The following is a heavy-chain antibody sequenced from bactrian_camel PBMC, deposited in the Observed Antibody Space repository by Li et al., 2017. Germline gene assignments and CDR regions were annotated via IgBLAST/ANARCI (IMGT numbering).Heavy chain of an antibody. D-gene: IGHD3*01. V-gene: IGHV3S55*01. CDR2: IDSGGST. Sequence: VQLVESGGGSVQAGGSLRLSCAISGYLTDRYCIGWFRQAPGKEREGVATIDSGGSTTYVDSVKGRFTTSEDNAKNTLYLQMDSLKPEDTAMYYCAVNLWAGCGSPGPELSVRHHYRGQGTQVTVS. CDR1: GYLTDRYC. CDR3: AVNLWAGCGSPGPELSVRHHY. J-gene: IGHJ4*01.